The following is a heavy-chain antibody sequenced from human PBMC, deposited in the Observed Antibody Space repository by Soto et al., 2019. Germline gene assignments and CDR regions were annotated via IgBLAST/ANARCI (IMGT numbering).Heavy chain of an antibody. V-gene: IGHV3-30*03. CDR3: VGEVASGY. CDR1: GVTLSNFG. Sequence: QVQLVESGGGVVQPGRSLRLSCAASGVTLSNFGMHWVRQAPGKGLEWVAVISRDGSTMLYADSVKGRFTISRDSSRNTLYRQMNSLRAEDTAVYHCVGEVASGYWGQGTLVTVSS. J-gene: IGHJ4*02. CDR2: ISRDGSTM. D-gene: IGHD2-21*01.